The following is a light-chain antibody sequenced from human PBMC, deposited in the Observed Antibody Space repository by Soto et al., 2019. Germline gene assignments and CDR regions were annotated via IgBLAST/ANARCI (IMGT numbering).Light chain of an antibody. CDR2: DVT. V-gene: IGLV2-14*01. CDR1: SSDIGGYNY. Sequence: QSALTQPASVSESPGQSITIPCTGTSSDIGGYNYVSWYQQYPGKAPKLMIYDVTNWPSGVSNRFSGSKSGNTASLTISGLQAEDEANYYCSSYTSSNSLVVFGGGTKLTVL. CDR3: SSYTSSNSLVV. J-gene: IGLJ2*01.